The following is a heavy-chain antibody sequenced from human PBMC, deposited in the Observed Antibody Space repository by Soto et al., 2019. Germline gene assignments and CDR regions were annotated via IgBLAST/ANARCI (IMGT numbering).Heavy chain of an antibody. CDR2: ISAYNGNT. CDR1: GYTFTSYG. Sequence: AASVKVSCKASGYTFTSYGISWVRQAPGQGLEWMGWISAYNGNTNYAQKLQGRVTMTTDTSTSTAYMELRSLRSDDTAVYYCAVYDSSGPPLDYWGQGTLVTVSS. CDR3: AVYDSSGPPLDY. J-gene: IGHJ4*02. V-gene: IGHV1-18*01. D-gene: IGHD3-22*01.